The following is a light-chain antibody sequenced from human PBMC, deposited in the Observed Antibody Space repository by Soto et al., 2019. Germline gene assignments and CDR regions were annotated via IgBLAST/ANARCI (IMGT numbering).Light chain of an antibody. CDR3: QQRDTWPPFT. CDR2: DAS. Sequence: IVLTQSPATLSLSPGERATLSCWASRSINSYLAWYQQKPGQAPRLLIYDASNRATGIPARFSGSGSGTDFTLTISSLEPEDFAVYYCQQRDTWPPFTFGQGTKLEIK. CDR1: RSINSY. J-gene: IGKJ2*01. V-gene: IGKV3-11*01.